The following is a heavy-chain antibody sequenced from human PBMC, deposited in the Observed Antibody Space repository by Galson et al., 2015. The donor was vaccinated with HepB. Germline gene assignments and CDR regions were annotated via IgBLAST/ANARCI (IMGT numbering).Heavy chain of an antibody. Sequence: SLRLSCAASGFTFSSYAMSCVRQAPGKGLEWVAAVSGHGTTTYYADSVKGRFTISRDSSKNTVFLQMNSLRAEDMAVYYCAKSPGYSSTWGDYFDYWGQGTLVTVSS. CDR3: AKSPGYSSTWGDYFDY. CDR1: GFTFSSYA. CDR2: VSGHGTTT. D-gene: IGHD6-13*01. J-gene: IGHJ4*02. V-gene: IGHV3-23*01.